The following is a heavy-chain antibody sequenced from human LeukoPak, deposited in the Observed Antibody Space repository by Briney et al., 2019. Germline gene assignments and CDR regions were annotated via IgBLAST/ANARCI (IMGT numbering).Heavy chain of an antibody. V-gene: IGHV1-8*01. CDR3: AKSGGWSYYYGMDV. Sequence: VASVKVSCKASGYTFTSYDINWVRQATGQGLEWMGWMNPNSGNTGYAQKFQGRVTMTRNTSISTAYMELSSLRSEDTAVYYCAKSGGWSYYYGMDVWGQGTTVTVSS. CDR2: MNPNSGNT. CDR1: GYTFTSYD. D-gene: IGHD6-19*01. J-gene: IGHJ6*02.